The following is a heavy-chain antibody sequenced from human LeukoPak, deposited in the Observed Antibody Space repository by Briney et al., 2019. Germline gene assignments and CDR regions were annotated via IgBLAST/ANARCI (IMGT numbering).Heavy chain of an antibody. CDR1: GFTFSSYA. J-gene: IGHJ6*03. D-gene: IGHD3-16*01. V-gene: IGHV3-64*01. Sequence: YPGGSLRLSCAASGFTFSSYAMHWVRQAPGKGLEYVSAISSNGGSTYYANSVKGRFTISRDNSKNTLYLQMGSLRAEDMAVYYCARDSEGGIGEDYYYYYMDVWGKGTTVTVSS. CDR2: ISSNGGST. CDR3: ARDSEGGIGEDYYYYYMDV.